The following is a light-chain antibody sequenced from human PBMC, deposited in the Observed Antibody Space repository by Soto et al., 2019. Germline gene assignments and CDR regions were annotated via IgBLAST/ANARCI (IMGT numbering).Light chain of an antibody. V-gene: IGKV1-5*01. CDR2: HAS. Sequence: DLQITQSPSNLPASLGDRVTITCRASQSISNWLAWYHQKPGTAPKVLIYHASNLQSGVPSRFSGSGSGTEFTLTSSSLQPDDFETYYCQQYNSYSFGQGTKVDIK. CDR3: QQYNSYS. CDR1: QSISNW. J-gene: IGKJ1*01.